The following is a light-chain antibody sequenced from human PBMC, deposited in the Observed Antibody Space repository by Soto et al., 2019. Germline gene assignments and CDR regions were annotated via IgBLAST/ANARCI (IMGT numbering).Light chain of an antibody. Sequence: EVVMTQSPVTLSVSPGEKETLSCSASQSVNNNLAWYQQKPGQAPRLLIYAASTRATDIPARFTGSGSGTEFTLTISSLQSEDFAIYYCQQYDNWLYTFGQGTKVDIK. CDR2: AAS. V-gene: IGKV3-15*01. J-gene: IGKJ2*01. CDR1: QSVNNN. CDR3: QQYDNWLYT.